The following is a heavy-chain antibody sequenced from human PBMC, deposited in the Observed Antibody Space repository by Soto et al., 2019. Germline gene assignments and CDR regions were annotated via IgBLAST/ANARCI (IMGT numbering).Heavy chain of an antibody. D-gene: IGHD6-25*01. V-gene: IGHV1-2*02. CDR1: GYTFTAYH. J-gene: IGHJ6*02. CDR2: INPKFGDT. Sequence: QVRLVQSGAEVKEPGDSVRVSCEASGYTFTAYHIHWVRQAPGQGLEWMGWINPKFGDTGYAQDFQGRVSMTSDMSISTVYMELSRLTSDDTAIYYCARNMDYYYCLGSGNGHGVWGQGTTVTVFS. CDR3: ARNMDYYYCLGSGNGHGV.